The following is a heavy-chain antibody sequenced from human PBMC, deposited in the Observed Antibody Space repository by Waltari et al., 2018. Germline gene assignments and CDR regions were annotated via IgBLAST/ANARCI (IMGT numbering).Heavy chain of an antibody. V-gene: IGHV4-38-2*01. J-gene: IGHJ5*02. CDR3: ARPYCSGGSCYSVSWFDP. Sequence: QVQLQESGPGLVKPSETLSLTCAVSGYSISRGYYWGWIRQPPGKGLEWIGSIYNSGSTYYNPSLKSRVTRSVDTSKNQFSLKLSAVTAADTAVYYCARPYCSGGSCYSVSWFDPWGQGTLVTVSS. CDR2: IYNSGST. D-gene: IGHD2-15*01. CDR1: GYSISRGYY.